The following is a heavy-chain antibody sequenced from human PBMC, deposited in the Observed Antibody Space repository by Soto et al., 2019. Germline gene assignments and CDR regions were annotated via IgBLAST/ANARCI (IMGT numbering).Heavy chain of an antibody. Sequence: GGSLRLSCAASGFTFTNAWMSWVRQAPGKGLEWVGRIKSKTDGGTTDYAAPVKGRFTISRDDSKNMLYLQMNSLKTEDTAVYYCTKNIWGVLTAYGFDIWGQGTMVTVSS. J-gene: IGHJ3*02. CDR2: IKSKTDGGTT. D-gene: IGHD2-21*02. CDR3: TKNIWGVLTAYGFDI. V-gene: IGHV3-15*01. CDR1: GFTFTNAW.